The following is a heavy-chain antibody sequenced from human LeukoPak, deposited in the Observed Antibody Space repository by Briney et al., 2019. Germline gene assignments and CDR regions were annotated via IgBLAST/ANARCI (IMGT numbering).Heavy chain of an antibody. CDR3: ARDASFLGRLGELSHLDY. Sequence: GGSLRLSCAASGFTFSSYAMHWVRQAPGKGLEWVAVISYDGSNKYYADSVKGRFTISRDNSKSTLYLQMNSLRAGDTAVYYCARDASFLGRLGELSHLDYWGQGTLVTVSS. D-gene: IGHD3-16*02. CDR1: GFTFSSYA. V-gene: IGHV3-30*04. CDR2: ISYDGSNK. J-gene: IGHJ4*02.